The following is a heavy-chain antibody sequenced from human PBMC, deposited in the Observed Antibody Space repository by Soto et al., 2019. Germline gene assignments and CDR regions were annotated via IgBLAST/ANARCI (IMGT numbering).Heavy chain of an antibody. V-gene: IGHV4-39*01. Sequence: PSETLSLTCTVCGASFSSSSYYWGWFRPPPGKALEWIGSIYYSGSTYYNPSLKSRVTISVDTSKNQFSLKLSSVTAADTAVYYCARQTMYSSGWYQDWYAFDIWGQGTMVTVSS. CDR3: ARQTMYSSGWYQDWYAFDI. J-gene: IGHJ3*02. D-gene: IGHD6-19*01. CDR1: GASFSSSSYY. CDR2: IYYSGST.